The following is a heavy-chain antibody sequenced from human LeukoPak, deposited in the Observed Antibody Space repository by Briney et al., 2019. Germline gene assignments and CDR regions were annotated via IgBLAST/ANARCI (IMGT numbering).Heavy chain of an antibody. CDR2: ISTSGGSI. D-gene: IGHD3-3*01. Sequence: GGSLRLSCAASGFTFSTYKMNWVRQAPGKGLEWVSSISTSGGSIYYADSVKGRFTISRDNSKNTLYLQMTSLRAEDTAIYYCARATYYDFWSGSRTGGAFDIWGQGTMVTVSS. V-gene: IGHV3-48*03. CDR3: ARATYYDFWSGSRTGGAFDI. CDR1: GFTFSTYK. J-gene: IGHJ3*02.